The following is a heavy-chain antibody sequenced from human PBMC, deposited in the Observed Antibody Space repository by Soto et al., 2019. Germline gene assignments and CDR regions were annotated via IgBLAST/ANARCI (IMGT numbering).Heavy chain of an antibody. Sequence: PGGSLRLSCAASGFTVMNNYFSWVRQAPGKGLEWVSVIYADGRTFYADSVKGRFTIYRDNSKNTLYLQMNSLRAEDTAVYYCAKDLTAAHLTKYYYYGMDVWGQGTTVTVSS. CDR3: AKDLTAAHLTKYYYYGMDV. D-gene: IGHD6-13*01. CDR2: IYADGRT. CDR1: GFTVMNNY. V-gene: IGHV3-66*01. J-gene: IGHJ6*02.